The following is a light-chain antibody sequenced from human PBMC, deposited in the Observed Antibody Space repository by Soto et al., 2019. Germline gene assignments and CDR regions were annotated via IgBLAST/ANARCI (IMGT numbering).Light chain of an antibody. J-gene: IGKJ5*01. CDR3: QQRSNWPPGIT. CDR2: DAS. V-gene: IGKV3-11*01. Sequence: EIVLTQSPATLSLSPGERATLSCRAGQSLSSRNLAWYQQKPGQAPRLLIYDASNRATGIPARFSGSGSGTDFTLTISSLEPEDFAVYYCQQRSNWPPGITFGQGTRLEIK. CDR1: QSLSSRN.